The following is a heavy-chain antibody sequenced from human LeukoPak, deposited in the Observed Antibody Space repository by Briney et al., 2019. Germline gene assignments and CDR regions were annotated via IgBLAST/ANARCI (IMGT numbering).Heavy chain of an antibody. Sequence: ASVKVSCKASGYTFTSYDINWVRQATGQGLEWMGWMNPNSGNTGYAQKFQGRVTITRDTSISTAYMELSNLRSEDTAVYYCASRSDYYDSSAYVYWGQGTLVTVSS. D-gene: IGHD3-22*01. CDR3: ASRSDYYDSSAYVY. J-gene: IGHJ4*02. CDR1: GYTFTSYD. V-gene: IGHV1-8*01. CDR2: MNPNSGNT.